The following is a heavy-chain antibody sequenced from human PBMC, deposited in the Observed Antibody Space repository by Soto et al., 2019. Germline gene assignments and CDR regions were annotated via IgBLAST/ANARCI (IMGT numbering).Heavy chain of an antibody. D-gene: IGHD1-26*01. J-gene: IGHJ2*01. Sequence: ASVKVSCKASGYTFTGYAMHWVRQAPGQRLEWMGWTNAGNGNTKYSQKFQGRVTITRDTSASTAYMELSSLRSEDTAVYYCARGGSLYWYFDLWGRGTLVTVSS. CDR3: ARGGSLYWYFDL. V-gene: IGHV1-3*01. CDR1: GYTFTGYA. CDR2: TNAGNGNT.